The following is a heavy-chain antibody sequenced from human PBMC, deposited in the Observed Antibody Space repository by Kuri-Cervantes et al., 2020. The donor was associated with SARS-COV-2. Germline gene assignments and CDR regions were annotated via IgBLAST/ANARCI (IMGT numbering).Heavy chain of an antibody. CDR3: ARGMVRGLIQSYYYGMDV. CDR2: INPNSGGT. Sequence: GGSLRLSCKGSGYTFTGYYMHWVRQAPGQGLEWMGWINPNSGGTNYAQKFQGWVTMTRDTSSTGYMELSRLRSDDTAVYYCARGMVRGLIQSYYYGMDVWGQGTTVTVSS. CDR1: GYTFTGYY. J-gene: IGHJ6*02. D-gene: IGHD3-10*01. V-gene: IGHV1-2*04.